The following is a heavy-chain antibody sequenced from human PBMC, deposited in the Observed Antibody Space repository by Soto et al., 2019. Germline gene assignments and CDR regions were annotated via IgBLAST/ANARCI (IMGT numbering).Heavy chain of an antibody. CDR1: GFSLSTSVVG. CDR3: AHRHIYDYVSAPGFDP. V-gene: IGHV2-5*02. D-gene: IGHD3-16*01. CDR2: IYWDDDK. J-gene: IGHJ5*02. Sequence: GPTLVIPTHTLTLTCTFSGFSLSTSVVGVGWIRQPPGKALEWLALIYWDDDKRYSPSLKSRLTITKDTSKNQVVLTMTNMDPVDTATYYCAHRHIYDYVSAPGFDPWGQGTLVTVYS.